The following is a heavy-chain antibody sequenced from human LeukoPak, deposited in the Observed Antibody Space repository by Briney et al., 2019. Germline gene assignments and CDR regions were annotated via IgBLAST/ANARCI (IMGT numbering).Heavy chain of an antibody. CDR3: ARSPRVRFGELLDSYYYYMDV. D-gene: IGHD3-10*01. CDR1: GYTFTGYY. CDR2: INPNSGGT. Sequence: ASVKVSCKASGYTFTGYYMHWVRQAPGQGLEWMGWINPNSGGTNYAQKFQGRVTITADESTSTAYMELSSLRSEDTAVYYCARSPRVRFGELLDSYYYYMDVWGKGTTVTISS. V-gene: IGHV1-2*02. J-gene: IGHJ6*03.